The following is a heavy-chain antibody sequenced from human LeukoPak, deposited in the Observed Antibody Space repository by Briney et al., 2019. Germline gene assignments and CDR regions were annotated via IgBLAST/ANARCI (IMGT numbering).Heavy chain of an antibody. J-gene: IGHJ4*02. CDR1: GFTFSSYG. Sequence: GGSLRLSCAASGFTFSSYGMHWVRQAPGRGLEWVAFIRYDGNNKYYADSVKGRFTISRDNSKNTLYLQMNSLRAEDTAVYYCARGFGGPLDYWGQGTLVTVSS. CDR3: ARGFGGPLDY. V-gene: IGHV3-30*02. CDR2: IRYDGNNK. D-gene: IGHD3-10*01.